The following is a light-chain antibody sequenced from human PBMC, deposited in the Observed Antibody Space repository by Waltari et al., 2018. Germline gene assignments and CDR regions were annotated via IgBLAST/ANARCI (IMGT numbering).Light chain of an antibody. CDR3: HSFDLNNVV. V-gene: IGLV6-57*04. J-gene: IGLJ2*01. CDR1: GCFIPRYH. CDR2: DDI. Sequence: FILTQPLSVSESPGKTVTISCTRIGCFIPRYHVQWYQQRPGSVPRLVISDDIQSASGVPDRFSGSIDSSSNSASLTISGLQTEDEADYYCHSFDLNNVVFGGGTKLTVL.